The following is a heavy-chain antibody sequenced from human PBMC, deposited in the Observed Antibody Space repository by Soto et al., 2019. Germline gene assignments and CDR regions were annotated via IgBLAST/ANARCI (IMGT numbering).Heavy chain of an antibody. V-gene: IGHV4-4*02. CDR1: GGSISSSNW. Sequence: SETLSLTCAVSGGSISSSNWWSWVRQPPGKGLEWIGEIYHSGSTNYNPSLKSRVTISVDKSKNQFSLKLSSVTAADTAVYYCATRDCSSTSCYFGGYYYGMDVWGQGTTVTVSS. D-gene: IGHD2-2*01. CDR2: IYHSGST. J-gene: IGHJ6*02. CDR3: ATRDCSSTSCYFGGYYYGMDV.